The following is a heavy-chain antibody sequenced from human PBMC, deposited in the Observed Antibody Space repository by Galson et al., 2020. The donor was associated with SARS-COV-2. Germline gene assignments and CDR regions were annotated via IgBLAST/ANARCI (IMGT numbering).Heavy chain of an antibody. J-gene: IGHJ4*02. CDR2: IKPDGSEK. V-gene: IGHV3-7*01. CDR1: GFTFSAYW. Sequence: GGSLRLSCTTSGFTFSAYWMNWVRQAPGKGLEWVANIKPDGSEKNYVDSVKGRFTFSRDNVKNSLYLRMNSLRVEDTAVYYCVIDPVIGVVGHWGQGTLVTVSS. D-gene: IGHD2-2*01. CDR3: VIDPVIGVVGH.